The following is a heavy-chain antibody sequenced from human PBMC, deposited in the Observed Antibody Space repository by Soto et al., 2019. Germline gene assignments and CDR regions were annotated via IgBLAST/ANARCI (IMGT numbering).Heavy chain of an antibody. Sequence: TGECLKISCKGSGHSFSSHWIGWVRQMPGKGLEWMGIIYPGDSNIRYSPSFEGQIDMSADRSINTAYLRLSSLKASDTGTYYCARHLDEYSSASGFDYWGQGTLVTVSS. CDR1: GHSFSSHW. V-gene: IGHV5-51*01. J-gene: IGHJ4*02. CDR2: IYPGDSNI. D-gene: IGHD6-6*01. CDR3: ARHLDEYSSASGFDY.